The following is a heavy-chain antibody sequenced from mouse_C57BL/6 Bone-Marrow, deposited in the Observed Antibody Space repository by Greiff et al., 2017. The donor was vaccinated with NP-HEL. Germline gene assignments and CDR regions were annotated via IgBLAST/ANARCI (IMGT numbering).Heavy chain of an antibody. D-gene: IGHD2-4*01. CDR1: GFNIKNTY. Sequence: EVQLQQSVAELVRPGASVKLSCTASGFNIKNTYMHWVKQRPEQGLEWIGRIDPANGNTKYAPQFQGKATITADTSSHTAYLQLSILTSDDTAIYYCARGRGDYAWFAYWGQGTLVTVSA. J-gene: IGHJ3*01. CDR3: ARGRGDYAWFAY. CDR2: IDPANGNT. V-gene: IGHV14-3*01.